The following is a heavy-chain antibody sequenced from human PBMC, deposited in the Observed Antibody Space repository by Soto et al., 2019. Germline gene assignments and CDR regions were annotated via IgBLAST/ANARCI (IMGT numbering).Heavy chain of an antibody. V-gene: IGHV1-69*08. CDR2: IIPILGIA. Sequence: QVQLVQSGAEVKKPGSSVKVSCKASGGTFSSYTISWVRQAPGQGLEWMGRIIPILGIANYAQKFQGRVTXXAXKXMSTAYMELSSVRSEDTAGYYCARENCSSTSCYADYWGQGTLVTVSS. J-gene: IGHJ4*02. CDR3: ARENCSSTSCYADY. D-gene: IGHD2-2*01. CDR1: GGTFSSYT.